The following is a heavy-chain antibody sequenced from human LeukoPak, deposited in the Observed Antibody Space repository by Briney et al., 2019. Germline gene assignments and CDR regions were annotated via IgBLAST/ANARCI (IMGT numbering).Heavy chain of an antibody. V-gene: IGHV4-39*07. J-gene: IGHJ4*02. Sequence: PSETLSLTCTVSGGSISSGSYYWSWIRQPPGKGLEWIGSIYHSGSTYYNPSLKSRVTISVDTSKNQLSLKLSSVTAAETAVYYCARVAAGETTQLDYWGQGTLVTVSS. CDR3: ARVAAGETTQLDY. D-gene: IGHD3-10*01. CDR2: IYHSGST. CDR1: GGSISSGSYY.